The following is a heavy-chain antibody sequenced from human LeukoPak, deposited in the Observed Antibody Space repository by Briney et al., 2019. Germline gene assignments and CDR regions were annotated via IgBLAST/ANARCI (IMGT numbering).Heavy chain of an antibody. D-gene: IGHD6-25*01. CDR1: GYTFTDYY. Sequence: GASVKVSCKASGYTFTDYYLHWVRQAPGQGLEWMGWINPNSGGTKFEQNFQDRVTMTRDTSISTAYLELSRLRSDDTAVYYCGRKRLGKALDIWGQGTLVTVSS. CDR2: INPNSGGT. V-gene: IGHV1-2*02. J-gene: IGHJ3*02. CDR3: GRKRLGKALDI.